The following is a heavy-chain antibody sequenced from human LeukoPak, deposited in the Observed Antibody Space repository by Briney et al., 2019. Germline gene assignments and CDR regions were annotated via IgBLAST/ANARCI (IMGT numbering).Heavy chain of an antibody. V-gene: IGHV1-18*01. CDR1: GYTFTSYG. D-gene: IGHD1-1*01. CDR2: ISAYNGNT. CDR3: ARDVRGDNWNVNNWFDP. Sequence: GASVKVSCKASGYTFTSYGISWVRQAPGQGLEWMGWISAYNGNTNYAQKLQGRVTMTTDTSTSTAYMELRSLRSDDTAVYYCARDVRGDNWNVNNWFDPWGQGTLVTVSS. J-gene: IGHJ5*02.